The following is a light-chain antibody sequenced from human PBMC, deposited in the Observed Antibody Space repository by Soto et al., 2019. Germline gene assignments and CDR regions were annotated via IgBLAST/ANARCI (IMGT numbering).Light chain of an antibody. V-gene: IGLV1-44*01. CDR2: ANN. CDR1: RSNIGINA. Sequence: QSVLTQPPSVSGTPGQRVSISCPGSRSNIGINAVDWYHQLPGTAPKVLIYANNQRPSGVPDRFSGSKSGTSASLAINGLQSDDEAHYYCAAWDDSLYGLVFGGGTKLTVL. CDR3: AAWDDSLYGLV. J-gene: IGLJ2*01.